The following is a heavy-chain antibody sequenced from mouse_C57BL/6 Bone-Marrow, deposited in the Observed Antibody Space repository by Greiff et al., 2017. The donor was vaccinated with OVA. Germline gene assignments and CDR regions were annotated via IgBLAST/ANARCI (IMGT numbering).Heavy chain of an antibody. Sequence: QVQLQQPGAELVMPGASVKLSCKASGYTFTSYWLHWVKQRPGQGLEWIGEIDPSDSYTNYNQKFKGNSTLTVDKSSSTAYMQLRSLTSEDAAFYCCAREKGYDGGTWFAYWGQGTLVTVSA. CDR2: IDPSDSYT. J-gene: IGHJ3*01. D-gene: IGHD2-14*01. V-gene: IGHV1-69*01. CDR3: AREKGYDGGTWFAY. CDR1: GYTFTSYW.